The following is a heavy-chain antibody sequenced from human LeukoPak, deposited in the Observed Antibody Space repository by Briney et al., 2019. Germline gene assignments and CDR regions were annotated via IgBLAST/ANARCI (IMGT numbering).Heavy chain of an antibody. J-gene: IGHJ4*02. Sequence: SETMSLTCDVYGGSFSGYYWSWIRQPPGKGLEWIGEINHSGSTNYNPSLKGRVTISVDTSKNQFSLKLSSVTAADTAVYYCARGRSSSKWGQGTLVTVSS. CDR1: GGSFSGYY. CDR3: ARGRSSSK. D-gene: IGHD6-6*01. CDR2: INHSGST. V-gene: IGHV4-34*01.